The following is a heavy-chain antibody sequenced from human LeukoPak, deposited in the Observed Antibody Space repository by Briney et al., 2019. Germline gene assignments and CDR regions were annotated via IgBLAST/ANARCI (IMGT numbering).Heavy chain of an antibody. CDR3: AIHDDLLSPFHT. Sequence: SETLSLTCTVSGGSISSTSYYWGWIRQPPGKGLEWIGTINYSGSTYYNPSLKSRVTISVDTSKNQISLKLNSVTAADTAMYYFAIHDDLLSPFHTLVQGTLVTVSS. J-gene: IGHJ5*02. V-gene: IGHV4-39*01. CDR2: INYSGST. D-gene: IGHD3-16*02. CDR1: GGSISSTSYY.